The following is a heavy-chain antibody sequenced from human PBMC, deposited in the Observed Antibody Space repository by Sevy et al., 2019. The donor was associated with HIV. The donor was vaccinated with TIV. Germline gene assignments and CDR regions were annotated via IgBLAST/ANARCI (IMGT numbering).Heavy chain of an antibody. J-gene: IGHJ3*02. CDR2: ISGGGGST. D-gene: IGHD3-22*01. CDR1: GFTFSSYA. Sequence: GGSLRLSCAASGFTFSSYAMSWVRQAPGKGLEWVSAISGGGGSTYYADSVKGRFTISRDNSKNTLYLQMNSLRAEDTAVYYCAKDELYYYDSSGYSRGRDDAFDIWGQGTMVTVSS. V-gene: IGHV3-23*01. CDR3: AKDELYYYDSSGYSRGRDDAFDI.